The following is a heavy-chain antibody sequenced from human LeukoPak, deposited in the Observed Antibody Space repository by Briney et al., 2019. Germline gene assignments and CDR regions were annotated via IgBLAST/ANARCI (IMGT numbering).Heavy chain of an antibody. D-gene: IGHD3-16*01. CDR1: GFTFSRYS. Sequence: GGSLRLSCAASGFTFSRYSMNWVRQAPGKGLEWVSSISSSSSHIYYADSVTGRFTVSRDNAKNSLYLQMNSLRAEDTAVYYCAKGAPVGSYGLYYYYYYMDVWGKGTTVTVSS. J-gene: IGHJ6*03. CDR2: ISSSSSHI. CDR3: AKGAPVGSYGLYYYYYYMDV. V-gene: IGHV3-21*04.